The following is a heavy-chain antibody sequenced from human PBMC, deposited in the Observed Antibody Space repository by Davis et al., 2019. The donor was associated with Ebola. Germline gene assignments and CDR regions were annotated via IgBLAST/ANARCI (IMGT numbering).Heavy chain of an antibody. Sequence: GESLKISCVGSGYIFSRDWMTWVRQAPGKGLEWVANIRQDGNEKYYVESVKGRFTISRDNAKNSLFLQMDSLRDEDTAVYDCGRDGVAAAVDWWGQGTLVTVSS. CDR1: GYIFSRDW. CDR3: GRDGVAAAVDW. D-gene: IGHD2-2*01. J-gene: IGHJ4*02. V-gene: IGHV3-7*03. CDR2: IRQDGNEK.